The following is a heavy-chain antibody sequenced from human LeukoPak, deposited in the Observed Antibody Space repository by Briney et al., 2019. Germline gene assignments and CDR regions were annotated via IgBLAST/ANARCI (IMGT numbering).Heavy chain of an antibody. V-gene: IGHV1-18*01. J-gene: IGHJ4*02. CDR3: AREGDDWFGELFTDY. Sequence: ASVKVSCKASGYTFTSYGISWVRQAPGQGLEWMGWISAYNGNTNYAQKLQGRVTMTTDTSTSTAYMELRSLRSDDTAVYYCAREGDDWFGELFTDYWGQGTLVTVSS. CDR1: GYTFTSYG. CDR2: ISAYNGNT. D-gene: IGHD3-10*01.